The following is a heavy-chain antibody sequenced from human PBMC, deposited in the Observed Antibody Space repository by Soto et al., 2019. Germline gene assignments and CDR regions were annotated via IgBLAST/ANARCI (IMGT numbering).Heavy chain of an antibody. J-gene: IGHJ6*02. Sequence: PGGSLRLSCAASGFTFSSYAMSWVRQAPGQGLEWVSAISGSGGSTYYADSVKGRFTISRDNSKNTLYLQMNSLRAEDTAVYYCAKGNYYDSSGYRVPWYYYGMDVWGQGTTVTVSS. CDR2: ISGSGGST. V-gene: IGHV3-23*01. CDR1: GFTFSSYA. D-gene: IGHD3-22*01. CDR3: AKGNYYDSSGYRVPWYYYGMDV.